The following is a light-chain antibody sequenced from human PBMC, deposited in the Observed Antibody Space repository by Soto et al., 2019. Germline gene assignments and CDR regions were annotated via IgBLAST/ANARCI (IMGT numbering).Light chain of an antibody. CDR1: QSVSSSY. Sequence: EIVLTQSPGTLSLSPGERATLSCRASQSVSSSYLAWYQQRPGQAPRPLIYAASSRATGIPDRFSGSGSGTDFTLTISRLEPEDFAVYYCQQYDSSPRTFGQGTKLEIK. CDR3: QQYDSSPRT. V-gene: IGKV3-20*01. J-gene: IGKJ2*02. CDR2: AAS.